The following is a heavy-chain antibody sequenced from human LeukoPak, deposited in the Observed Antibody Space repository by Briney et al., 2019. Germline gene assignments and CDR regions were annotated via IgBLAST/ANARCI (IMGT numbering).Heavy chain of an antibody. V-gene: IGHV4-61*01. CDR1: GGXVSSGSYY. D-gene: IGHD3-22*01. CDR2: IYYSGST. J-gene: IGHJ3*02. CDR3: ARDRVQYYYDSSGYYYSAFDI. Sequence: SETLSLTCTVSGGXVSSGSYYWSWIRQPPGKGLEWIGYIYYSGSTNYNPSLKSRVTISVDTSKNQFSLKLSSVTAADTAVYYCARDRVQYYYDSSGYYYSAFDIWGQGTMVTVSS.